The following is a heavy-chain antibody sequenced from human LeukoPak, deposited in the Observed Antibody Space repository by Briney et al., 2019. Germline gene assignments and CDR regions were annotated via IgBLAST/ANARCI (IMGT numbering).Heavy chain of an antibody. CDR2: INPSGGST. J-gene: IGHJ5*02. Sequence: ASVKVSCKASGYTFTSYDINWVRQATGQGLEWMGIINPSGGSTSYAQKFQGRVTMTRDTSTSTVYMELSSLRSEDTAVYYCARDRSDPPSLRGGWFDPWGQGTLVTVSS. V-gene: IGHV1-46*01. CDR3: ARDRSDPPSLRGGWFDP. D-gene: IGHD3-10*01. CDR1: GYTFTSYD.